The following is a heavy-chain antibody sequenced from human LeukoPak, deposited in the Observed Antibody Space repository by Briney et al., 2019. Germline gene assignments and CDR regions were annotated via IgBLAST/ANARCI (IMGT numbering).Heavy chain of an antibody. V-gene: IGHV1-8*01. CDR3: ARGREIFGVVIITGMDV. CDR1: GYTFTSYD. D-gene: IGHD3-3*01. Sequence: ASVKVSCTASGYTFTSYDINWVRQATGQGLEWMGWMNPNSGNTGYAQKFQGRVTMTRNTSISTAYMELSSLRSEDTAVYSCARGREIFGVVIITGMDVWGQGTTVTVSS. J-gene: IGHJ6*02. CDR2: MNPNSGNT.